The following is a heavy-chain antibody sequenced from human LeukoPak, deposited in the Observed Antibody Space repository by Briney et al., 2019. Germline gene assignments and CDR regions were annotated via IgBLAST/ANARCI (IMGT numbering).Heavy chain of an antibody. CDR3: TRDVDTAMA. CDR1: GFTFGDYA. V-gene: IGHV3-49*04. CDR2: IRSKAYGGTT. D-gene: IGHD5-18*01. Sequence: PAGGSLRLSCTASGFTFGDYAMSWVRQAPGKGLEWVGFIRSKAYGGTTEYAASVKGRFTISRDDSKSIAYLQMNSLKTEDTAVYYCTRDVDTAMAWGQGTLVTVSS. J-gene: IGHJ4*02.